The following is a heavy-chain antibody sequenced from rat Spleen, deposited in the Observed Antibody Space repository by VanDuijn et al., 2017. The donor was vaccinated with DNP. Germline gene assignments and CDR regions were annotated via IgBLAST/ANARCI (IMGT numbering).Heavy chain of an antibody. CDR3: ARWTRYFDY. J-gene: IGHJ2*01. CDR1: DSSIPNNY. Sequence: EVQLQESGPGLVKPSQSLSLTCSVTDSSIPNNYWGWIRKFPGNKMEWIGHINYSGSTNYNPSLKSRVPITRDTSTNHFFRHLNAVTTEDTATYYGARWTRYFDYWGQGVMVTVSS. D-gene: IGHD1-7*01. V-gene: IGHV3-1*01. CDR2: INYSGST.